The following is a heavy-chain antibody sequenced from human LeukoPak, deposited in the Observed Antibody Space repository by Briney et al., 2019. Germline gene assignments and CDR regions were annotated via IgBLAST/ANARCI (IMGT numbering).Heavy chain of an antibody. V-gene: IGHV3-48*03. Sequence: GGSLRLSCAASGFTFSRYEMNWVRQAPGKGLEWVSYISSSSSTIYYADSVKGRFTISRDNAKNSLYLQMNSLRAEDTAVYYCARDLNWETYWGQGTLVSVSS. J-gene: IGHJ4*02. CDR3: ARDLNWETY. CDR2: ISSSSSTI. CDR1: GFTFSRYE. D-gene: IGHD7-27*01.